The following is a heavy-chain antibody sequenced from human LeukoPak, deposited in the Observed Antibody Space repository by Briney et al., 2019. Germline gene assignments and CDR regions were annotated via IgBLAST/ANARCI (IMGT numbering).Heavy chain of an antibody. Sequence: SETLSLTCTVSGGSISSYYWSWIRQPPGKGLEWIGYIYYSGSTNYNPSLKSRVTISVDTSKNQFSLKLSSVTAADTAVYYCARAKGAAYDAFDIWGQGTMVTVSS. V-gene: IGHV4-59*01. CDR1: GGSISSYY. J-gene: IGHJ3*02. CDR3: ARAKGAAYDAFDI. D-gene: IGHD6-13*01. CDR2: IYYSGST.